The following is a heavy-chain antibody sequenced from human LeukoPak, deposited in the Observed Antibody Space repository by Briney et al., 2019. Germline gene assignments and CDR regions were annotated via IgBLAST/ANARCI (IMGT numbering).Heavy chain of an antibody. J-gene: IGHJ5*02. CDR2: ISSSSSCI. CDR3: ARLQSSAQGNWFDP. D-gene: IGHD5-24*01. V-gene: IGHV3-21*01. CDR1: GFTFSSYS. Sequence: KSGGSLRLSCAASGFTFSSYSMNWVRQAPGKGLEWVSSISSSSSCIYYADSVKGRFTISRDNAKNSLYLQMNSLRAEDTAVYYCARLQSSAQGNWFDPWGQGTLVTVSS.